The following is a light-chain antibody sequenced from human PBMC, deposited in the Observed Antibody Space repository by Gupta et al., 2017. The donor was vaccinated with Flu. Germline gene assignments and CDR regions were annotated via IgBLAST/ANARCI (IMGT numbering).Light chain of an antibody. Sequence: QSALTQPASVSGSPGQSITISCTGTSSDVGGYKYVSWYQQHPGKAPKLILYEVSNRPSGVFNRFSGSKSGNTASLTISGLQAEDEADYYCSSYTSSSTVVFGGGTKLTVL. CDR3: SSYTSSSTVV. CDR1: SSDVGGYKY. V-gene: IGLV2-14*01. J-gene: IGLJ2*01. CDR2: EVS.